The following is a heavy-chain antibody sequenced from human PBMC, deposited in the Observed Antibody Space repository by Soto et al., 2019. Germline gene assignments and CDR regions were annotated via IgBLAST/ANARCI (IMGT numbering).Heavy chain of an antibody. Sequence: QLQLQESGPGLVKPSETMSLTCTVSGGSISSSSYYWGWIRQPPGKGLEWIGSIYYSGSTYYNPSLKSRVTISVDTSKNQFSLKLSSVTAADTAVYYCARQQSYWFDPWGQGTLVTVSS. CDR2: IYYSGST. CDR1: GGSISSSSYY. V-gene: IGHV4-39*01. CDR3: ARQQSYWFDP. J-gene: IGHJ5*02.